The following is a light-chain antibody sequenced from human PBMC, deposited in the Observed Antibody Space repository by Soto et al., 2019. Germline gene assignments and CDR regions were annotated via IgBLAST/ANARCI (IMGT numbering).Light chain of an antibody. J-gene: IGKJ4*01. CDR1: QGISTD. CDR2: AAS. V-gene: IGKV1-9*01. CDR3: QQFNRYPLT. Sequence: DIQMTQSPSTLSASVGERATITCRASQGISTDLAWYHQKPGKAPKLLIFAASALQSGVPSRFSGTGSGTEFTLTITSLKPEDFATYYCQQFNRYPLTFGGGTKVEIK.